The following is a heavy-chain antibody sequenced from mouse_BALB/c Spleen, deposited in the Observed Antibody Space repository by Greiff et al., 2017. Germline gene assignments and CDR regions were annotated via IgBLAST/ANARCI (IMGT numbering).Heavy chain of an antibody. V-gene: IGHV3-6*02. CDR3: AREGYGPFDY. Sequence: DVQLQESGPGLVKPSQSLSLTCSVTGYSITSGYYWNWIRQFPGNKLEWMGYISYDGSNNYNPSLKNRISITRDTSKNQFFLKLNSVTTEDTATYYCAREGYGPFDYWGQGTTLTVSS. CDR1: GYSITSGYY. J-gene: IGHJ2*01. CDR2: ISYDGSN. D-gene: IGHD1-1*01.